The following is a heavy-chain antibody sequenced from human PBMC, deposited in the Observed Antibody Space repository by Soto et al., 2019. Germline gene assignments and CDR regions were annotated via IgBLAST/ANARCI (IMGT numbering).Heavy chain of an antibody. J-gene: IGHJ6*03. Sequence: GGSLRLSCAASGFTFSSYAMSWVRQAPGKGLEWVSAISGSGGSTYYADSVKGRFTISRDNSKNTLYLQMNSLRAEDTAVYYCAKDLHSGYDWDYYYYMDVWGKGTTVTVSS. CDR3: AKDLHSGYDWDYYYYMDV. CDR1: GFTFSSYA. CDR2: ISGSGGST. D-gene: IGHD5-12*01. V-gene: IGHV3-23*01.